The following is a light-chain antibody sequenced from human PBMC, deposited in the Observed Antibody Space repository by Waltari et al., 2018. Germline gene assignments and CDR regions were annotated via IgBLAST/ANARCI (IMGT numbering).Light chain of an antibody. V-gene: IGLV2-14*03. CDR3: SSYASSGSLV. Sequence: QSALTQPASVSGSPGQSITLSCSGTSSDVGGYNFVPWYPKHPDKAPKIIIFDVSNRPPGVSDRFSGSKSGNTASLIISGLQTGDEAEYYCSSYASSGSLVFGSGTQVTVL. CDR1: SSDVGGYNF. CDR2: DVS. J-gene: IGLJ6*01.